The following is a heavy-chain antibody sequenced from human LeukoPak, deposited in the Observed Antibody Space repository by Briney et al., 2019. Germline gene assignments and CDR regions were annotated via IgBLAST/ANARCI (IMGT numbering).Heavy chain of an antibody. V-gene: IGHV4-39*01. CDR2: IYYSGST. J-gene: IGHJ4*02. CDR3: ARLSYNWNTGY. D-gene: IGHD1/OR15-1a*01. CDR1: GGSISSSSYY. Sequence: PSETLSLTCTVSGGSISSSSYYWGWIRQPPGKGLEWIGSIYYSGSTYYSPSLNGRVTISVDTSKNQFSLKLTSVTAADTAVYYCARLSYNWNTGYWGQGTLVTASS.